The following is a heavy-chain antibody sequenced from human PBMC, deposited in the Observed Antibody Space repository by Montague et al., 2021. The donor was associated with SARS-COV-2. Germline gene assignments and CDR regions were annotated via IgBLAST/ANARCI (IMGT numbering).Heavy chain of an antibody. CDR3: ARDLLEAGGKDY. CDR1: GFTVSSNY. Sequence: SRRLSCAASGFTVSSNYMSWVRQAPGKGLEWVSLIYSGGSTFYADSVKGRFTISRDNSKNTLYLQMNSLRAEDTAVYYCARDLLEAGGKDYWGQGALVTVSS. D-gene: IGHD3-16*01. CDR2: IYSGGST. J-gene: IGHJ4*02. V-gene: IGHV3-53*01.